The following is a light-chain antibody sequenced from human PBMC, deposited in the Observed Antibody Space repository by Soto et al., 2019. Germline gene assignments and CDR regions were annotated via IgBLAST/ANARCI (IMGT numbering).Light chain of an antibody. CDR3: QSYDSSLSGYV. CDR2: GNS. CDR1: SSNIGAGYD. V-gene: IGLV1-40*01. Sequence: QSVLTQPPSVSGAPGQRVTISCTGSSSNIGAGYDVHWYQQLPGTAPKLLIYGNSNRPSGVPDRFSGSKSGTSASLASTGRQAEDVAEYYCQSYDSSLSGYVFGTGTQLTV. J-gene: IGLJ1*01.